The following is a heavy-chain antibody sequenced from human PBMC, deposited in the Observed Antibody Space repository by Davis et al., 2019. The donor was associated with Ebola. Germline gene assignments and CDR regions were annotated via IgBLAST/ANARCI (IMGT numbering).Heavy chain of an antibody. CDR1: AFASSNYN. J-gene: IGHJ4*02. D-gene: IGHD2-2*01. CDR3: ARETPISSRSDW. Sequence: PAGSLTLSCTVSAFASSNYNMNWVRQAPGKGLEWVSSITTNGWSTYYADSVKGRFIISRDNAKNSLFLQMHSLRGDDTAVYFCARETPISSRSDWWGQGTLVTVSS. CDR2: ITTNGWST. V-gene: IGHV3-48*01.